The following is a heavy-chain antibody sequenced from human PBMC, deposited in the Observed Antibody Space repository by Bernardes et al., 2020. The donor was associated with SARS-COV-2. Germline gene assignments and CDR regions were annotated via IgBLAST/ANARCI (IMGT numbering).Heavy chain of an antibody. CDR3: ATGIGQAVVRHYNYYTMDV. CDR2: FDPEYGET. J-gene: IGHJ6*02. CDR1: GHTLSEIS. D-gene: IGHD6-19*01. Sequence: ASVKVSCKVSGHTLSEISMHWVRQAPGKGLEWMGGFDPEYGETLHAQKFQGRVAMTEDTSADTAYMDLSSLTSEDTAVYYCATGIGQAVVRHYNYYTMDVWGQGTTVTVS. V-gene: IGHV1-24*01.